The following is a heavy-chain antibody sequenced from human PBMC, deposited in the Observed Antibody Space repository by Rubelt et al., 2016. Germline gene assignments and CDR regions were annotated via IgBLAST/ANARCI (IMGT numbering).Heavy chain of an antibody. CDR3: ATQGYCSSTSCYGAY. J-gene: IGHJ4*02. CDR1: GFTVSSNY. CDR2: MGRGGST. V-gene: IGHV3-66*01. Sequence: EVQLVESGGGLVQPGGSLILSCAASGFTVSSNYMTWVRESPGKGLEWVSAIMGRGGSTNCADTVKGRFTISRDNAKSSRCLQMNSLRDGDTAVYYCATQGYCSSTSCYGAYWGQGTLVTVSS. D-gene: IGHD2-2*01.